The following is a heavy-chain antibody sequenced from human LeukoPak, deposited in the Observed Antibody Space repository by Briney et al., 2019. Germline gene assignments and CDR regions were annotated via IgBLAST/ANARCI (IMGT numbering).Heavy chain of an antibody. J-gene: IGHJ2*01. D-gene: IGHD6-13*01. CDR1: GYSINNYW. V-gene: IGHV5-51*01. CDR2: IYPADSDI. Sequence: GESLKISCKGSGYSINNYWIGWVRQMPGKGLEWMGIIYPADSDIRYSPSFQGQVTISADKSISTAYLQWSSLKASDTAMYYCARLHSSSWYFDLWGRGTLVTVSS. CDR3: ARLHSSSWYFDL.